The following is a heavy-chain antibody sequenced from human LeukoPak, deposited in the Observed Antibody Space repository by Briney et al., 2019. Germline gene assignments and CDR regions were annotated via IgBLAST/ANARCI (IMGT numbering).Heavy chain of an antibody. J-gene: IGHJ4*02. Sequence: PGGSPRLSCAASGFTFSDYYMTWIRQAPGKGLEWLLYISSSGSTIYYADSVKGRFTISRDNAKNSLYLQMNSLRAEDTAVYYCARDGYNYSRPHDFWGQGTLVTVSS. V-gene: IGHV3-11*01. D-gene: IGHD5-18*01. CDR3: ARDGYNYSRPHDF. CDR1: GFTFSDYY. CDR2: ISSSGSTI.